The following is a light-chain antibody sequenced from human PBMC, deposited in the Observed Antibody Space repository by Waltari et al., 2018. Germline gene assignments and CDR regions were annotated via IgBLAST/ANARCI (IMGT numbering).Light chain of an antibody. Sequence: VILTQSPATLSLSPGERATLSCRASQSVANYLACYQQKPGQAPRLLIYGASSRATGIPDRFSGTGSGTEITLTISSLEPEDFAVYFCQRYSNSPLTFGGGTKVEIK. V-gene: IGKV3-11*01. J-gene: IGKJ4*01. CDR3: QRYSNSPLT. CDR2: GAS. CDR1: QSVANY.